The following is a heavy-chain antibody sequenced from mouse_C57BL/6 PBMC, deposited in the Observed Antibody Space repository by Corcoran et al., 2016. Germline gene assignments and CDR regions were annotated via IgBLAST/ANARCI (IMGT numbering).Heavy chain of an antibody. D-gene: IGHD3-1*01. CDR3: ASGGYFRDY. Sequence: EVQLQQSGPELVKPGASVKISCKASGYTFTDYYMNWVKQSHGKSLEWIGDINPNNGGTSYNQKFKGKATLTVDKSSSTAYMELRSLTSEDSAVYYCASGGYFRDYWGQGTTLTVSS. V-gene: IGHV1-26*01. CDR2: INPNNGGT. J-gene: IGHJ2*01. CDR1: GYTFTDYY.